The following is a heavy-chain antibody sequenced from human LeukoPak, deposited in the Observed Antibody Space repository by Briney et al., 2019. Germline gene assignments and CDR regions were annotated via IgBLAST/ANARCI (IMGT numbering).Heavy chain of an antibody. Sequence: GGSLRLSCAASGFTFDDYAMHWVRQAPGKGLEWVSGISWNSGSIGYADSVKGRFTISRDNAKNSLYLQMNSLRAEDTALYYCAKGGDIAVAVYFDYWGQGTLVTVSS. J-gene: IGHJ4*02. V-gene: IGHV3-9*01. CDR3: AKGGDIAVAVYFDY. CDR1: GFTFDDYA. CDR2: ISWNSGSI. D-gene: IGHD6-19*01.